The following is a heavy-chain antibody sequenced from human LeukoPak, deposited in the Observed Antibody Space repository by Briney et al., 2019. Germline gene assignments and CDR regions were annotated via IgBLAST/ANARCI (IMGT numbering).Heavy chain of an antibody. J-gene: IGHJ4*02. D-gene: IGHD6-19*01. CDR3: AKYRGSGWYFDY. Sequence: GGSLRLSCAASGFTFSNYALNWVRQAPGKGLEWVSLIVGSGDDTYYADSVKGRLTISRDNSKNTLYLQINSLRAEDTAVYNCAKYRGSGWYFDYWGQGTLVTVSS. CDR1: GFTFSNYA. CDR2: IVGSGDDT. V-gene: IGHV3-23*01.